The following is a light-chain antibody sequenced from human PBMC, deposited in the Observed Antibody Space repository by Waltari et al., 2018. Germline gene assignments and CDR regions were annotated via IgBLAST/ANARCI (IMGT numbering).Light chain of an antibody. CDR2: YAS. V-gene: IGKV1-33*01. CDR3: QQYDDFPLT. CDR1: QDISNN. Sequence: DIQMTQSQSSLTASVGDRVTITCQASQDISNNLNWYQQKPGKAPKLLISYASTLERGVPLRFSGSGSGTSFTFIISSLQPEDIAIYFCQQYDDFPLTFGGGTKIEIK. J-gene: IGKJ4*01.